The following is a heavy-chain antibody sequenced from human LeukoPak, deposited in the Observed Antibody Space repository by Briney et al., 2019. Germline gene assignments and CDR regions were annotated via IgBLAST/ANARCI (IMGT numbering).Heavy chain of an antibody. J-gene: IGHJ4*02. Sequence: GGSLRLSCAASGFTFSSYAMSWVRQAPGKGLEWVSAISGSGGSTYYADSVKGRFTISRDNSKNTLYLQMNSLRAEDTAVYYCAKKRRGGPSSWYAHLDYWGQGTLVTVSS. D-gene: IGHD6-13*01. CDR1: GFTFSSYA. CDR2: ISGSGGST. CDR3: AKKRRGGPSSWYAHLDY. V-gene: IGHV3-23*01.